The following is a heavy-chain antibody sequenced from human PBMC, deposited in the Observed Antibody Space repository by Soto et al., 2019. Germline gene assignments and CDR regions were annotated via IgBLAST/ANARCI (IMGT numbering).Heavy chain of an antibody. CDR1: GGSFSGYY. CDR2: FLYTGTT. V-gene: IGHV4-59*08. J-gene: IGHJ4*02. Sequence: ETLSLTCAVYGGSFSGYYWSWIGQAPGKGLEWIGCFLYTGTTNYNPSLKSRVTLSLEKSKSQFSLRLGSVTAADTAVYYCARHGSTVDTEGAFDYWGQGIQVTVSS. CDR3: ARHGSTVDTEGAFDY. D-gene: IGHD5-18*01.